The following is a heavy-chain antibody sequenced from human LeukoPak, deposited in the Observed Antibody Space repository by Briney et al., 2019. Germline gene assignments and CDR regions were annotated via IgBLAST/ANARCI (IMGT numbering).Heavy chain of an antibody. CDR3: ARRSSGWYGDRNRGGYNWFDP. J-gene: IGHJ5*02. CDR1: GGSFSGYY. V-gene: IGHV4-34*01. CDR2: INHSGST. D-gene: IGHD6-19*01. Sequence: AETLSLTCAVYGGSFSGYYWSWIRQPPGKGLEWVGEINHSGSTNYNPSLKSRVTISVDTSKNQFSLKLSSVTAADTAVYYCARRSSGWYGDRNRGGYNWFDPWGQGTLVTVSS.